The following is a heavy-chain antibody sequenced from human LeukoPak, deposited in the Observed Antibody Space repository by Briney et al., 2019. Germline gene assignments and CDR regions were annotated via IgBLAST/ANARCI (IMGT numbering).Heavy chain of an antibody. CDR3: ARDWGTMIVVDTGVFDY. V-gene: IGHV1-18*01. D-gene: IGHD3-22*01. Sequence: GASVKVSCKASGYTFTSYGIRWVRQAPGQGLEWMGWISTYNGDTNYAQKLQGRVTMTTDTSTSTAYMELRSLRSDDTAVYYCARDWGTMIVVDTGVFDYWGQGTLVTVSS. CDR2: ISTYNGDT. CDR1: GYTFTSYG. J-gene: IGHJ4*02.